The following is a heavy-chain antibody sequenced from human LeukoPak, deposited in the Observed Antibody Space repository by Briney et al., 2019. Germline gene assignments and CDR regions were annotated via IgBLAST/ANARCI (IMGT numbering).Heavy chain of an antibody. Sequence: GASVKVSCKASGYTFTSYGISWVRQAPGQGLEWMGWISAYNGNTNYAQKLQGRVTMTTDTSTSTAYMELRSLRADDTAVYYCARQLITGGPRRFYDWGQGTLVTVSS. J-gene: IGHJ4*02. V-gene: IGHV1-18*01. D-gene: IGHD1-20*01. CDR2: ISAYNGNT. CDR1: GYTFTSYG. CDR3: ARQLITGGPRRFYD.